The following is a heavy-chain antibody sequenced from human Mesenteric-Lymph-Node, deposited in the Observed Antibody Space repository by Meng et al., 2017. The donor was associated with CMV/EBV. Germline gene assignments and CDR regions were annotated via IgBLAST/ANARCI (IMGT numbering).Heavy chain of an antibody. J-gene: IGHJ4*02. CDR1: GFTFSSYG. CDR3: AKEGAYDREIDS. CDR2: IRYDGTNK. V-gene: IGHV3-30*02. Sequence: GGSLRLSCAASGFTFSSYGMHWVRQAPGKGLEWVAIIRYDGTNKYYADSVKGRFTISRDNSKNTLYLQMNSLRAEDTAVYYCAKEGAYDREIDSWGQGTLVTVSS. D-gene: IGHD5-12*01.